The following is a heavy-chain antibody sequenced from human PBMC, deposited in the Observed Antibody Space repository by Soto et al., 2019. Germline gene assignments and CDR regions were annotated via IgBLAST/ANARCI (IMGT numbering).Heavy chain of an antibody. J-gene: IGHJ4*02. Sequence: QVQLVQSGAEVRKPGASVRVSCSPCGHPFLDFYVHWVRQAPGKGLEWLGWINPNTGATNYAQKFEGRVTVTRDMSINTAYMELTRLTSDDTAVYYCARIPYYYDTGRTDYFWGPGTLVTVSS. V-gene: IGHV1-2*02. CDR2: INPNTGAT. CDR3: ARIPYYYDTGRTDYF. D-gene: IGHD3-22*01. CDR1: GHPFLDFY.